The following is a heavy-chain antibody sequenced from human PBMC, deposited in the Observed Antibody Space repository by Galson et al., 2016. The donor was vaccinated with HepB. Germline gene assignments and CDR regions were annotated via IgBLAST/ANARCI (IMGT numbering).Heavy chain of an antibody. CDR1: GFTSSTSW. CDR2: IKPDGSEQ. Sequence: SLRLSCAASGFTSSTSWMPWVRQAPGEGLEWVANIKPDGSEQYYVDSVKSRFTISRDNAKNSLYLQMNSLRAEDTAVYYCARAPHSGLDYWGQGTLVTVSS. J-gene: IGHJ4*02. D-gene: IGHD1-26*01. V-gene: IGHV3-7*03. CDR3: ARAPHSGLDY.